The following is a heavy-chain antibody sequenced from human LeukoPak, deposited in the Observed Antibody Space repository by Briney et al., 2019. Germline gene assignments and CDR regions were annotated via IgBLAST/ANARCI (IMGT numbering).Heavy chain of an antibody. V-gene: IGHV3-74*01. D-gene: IGHD3-22*01. Sequence: GGSLRLSCEVSGFTVSSYWMHWVRQGPGKGLEWVARLSSDGRSTNYADFVKGRATISRDNAKNTLFLEMSGLRADDTAVYYCARSYNYRFDYWGQGALVVVSS. CDR1: GFTVSSYW. J-gene: IGHJ4*02. CDR2: LSSDGRST. CDR3: ARSYNYRFDY.